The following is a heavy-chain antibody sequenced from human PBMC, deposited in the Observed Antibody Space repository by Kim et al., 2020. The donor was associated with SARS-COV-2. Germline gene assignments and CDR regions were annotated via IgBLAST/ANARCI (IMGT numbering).Heavy chain of an antibody. J-gene: IGHJ4*02. V-gene: IGHV3-64*01. CDR3: ARGAGGFDY. CDR2: ISSNGGST. CDR1: GFTFSSYA. Sequence: GGSLRLSCAASGFTFSSYAMHWVRQAPGKGLEYVSAISSNGGSTYYANSVKGRFTISRDNSKNTLYLQMGSLRAEDMAVYYCARGAGGFDYWGQGTLVT. D-gene: IGHD1-26*01.